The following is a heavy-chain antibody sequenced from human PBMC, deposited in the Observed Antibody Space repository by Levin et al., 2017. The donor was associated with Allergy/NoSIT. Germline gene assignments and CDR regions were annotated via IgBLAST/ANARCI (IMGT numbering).Heavy chain of an antibody. D-gene: IGHD2-15*01. CDR3: ARGFWCSGGSCYSYYYYYGMDG. CDR1: GYTFTGYY. Sequence: GASVKVSCKASGYTFTGYYMHWVRQAPGQGLEWMGWINPNSGGTNYAQKFQGRVTMTRDTSISTAYMELSRPRSNDTAVYYCARGFWCSGGSCYSYYYYYGMDGWGQGTTVTVSS. V-gene: IGHV1-2*02. CDR2: INPNSGGT. J-gene: IGHJ6*02.